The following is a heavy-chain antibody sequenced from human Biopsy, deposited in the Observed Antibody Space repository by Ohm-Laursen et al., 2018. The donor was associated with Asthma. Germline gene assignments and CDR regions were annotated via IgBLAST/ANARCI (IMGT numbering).Heavy chain of an antibody. J-gene: IGHJ6*02. Sequence: ASVKVSCKAPGGTFSNFAISWVRQAPGQGLEWLGGIMTVFGTTNYAQKFQGRVAITADESTSTAYIEVTSLRSEDTAIYYCARCQVGYSSGWSLLLKKIYYSGMDVWGQGTAVTVSS. CDR1: GGTFSNFA. CDR3: ARCQVGYSSGWSLLLKKIYYSGMDV. CDR2: IMTVFGTT. V-gene: IGHV1-69*13. D-gene: IGHD6-19*01.